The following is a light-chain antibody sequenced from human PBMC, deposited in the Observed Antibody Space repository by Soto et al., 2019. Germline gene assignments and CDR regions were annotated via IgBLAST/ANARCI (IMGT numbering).Light chain of an antibody. J-gene: IGLJ3*02. CDR2: SNN. CDR3: AAWDDNLNGPHWV. CDR1: NSNIGSNT. Sequence: QSVLTQPPSASGTPGQRVTISCSGSNSNIGSNTVNWYQQLPGTAPKLLIYSNNQRPSGVPDRFSGSKSGTSASLAISGLQSEEEADYYCAAWDDNLNGPHWVFGGGTKLTVL. V-gene: IGLV1-44*01.